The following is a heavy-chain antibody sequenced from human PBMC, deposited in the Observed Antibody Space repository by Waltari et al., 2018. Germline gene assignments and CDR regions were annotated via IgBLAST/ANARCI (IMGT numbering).Heavy chain of an antibody. J-gene: IGHJ4*02. CDR2: IYTSGST. V-gene: IGHV4-61*02. CDR3: ARVSIAAAGGVDY. CDR1: GGSISSGSYY. Sequence: QVQLQQWGAGLVKPSQTLSLTCTVSGGSISSGSYYWSWIRQPAGKGLEWIGRIYTSGSTNYNPSLKSRVTISVDTSKNQFSLKLSSVTAADTAVYYCARVSIAAAGGVDYWGQGTLVTVTS. D-gene: IGHD6-13*01.